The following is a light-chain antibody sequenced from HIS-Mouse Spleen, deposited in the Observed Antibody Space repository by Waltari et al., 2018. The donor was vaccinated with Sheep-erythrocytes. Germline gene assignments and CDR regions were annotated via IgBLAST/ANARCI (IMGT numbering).Light chain of an antibody. J-gene: IGKJ3*01. CDR3: QQYNSSLT. CDR1: QSISSW. CDR2: KAS. V-gene: IGKV1-5*03. Sequence: DIQMTQSLSTLSASVGDRVTITCRASQSISSWLDWYQQKPGKAPKLLIYKASSLESGVPSRFSGSGSGTEFTLTISSLQPDDFATYYCQQYNSSLTFGPGTKVDIK.